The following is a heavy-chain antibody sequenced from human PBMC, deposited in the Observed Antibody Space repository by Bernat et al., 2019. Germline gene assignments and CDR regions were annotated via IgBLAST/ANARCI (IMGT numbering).Heavy chain of an antibody. CDR2: INHSGST. J-gene: IGHJ4*02. CDR3: ASSDMTMVTSGDY. D-gene: IGHD4-17*01. V-gene: IGHV4-34*01. CDR1: GGSFSGYY. Sequence: QVQLQQWGAGLLKPSETLSLTCAVYGGSFSGYYWSWIRQPPGKGLEWIGEINHSGSTNYNPSLKSRVTISVDTSKNQFSLKLSSVTAADTAVYYCASSDMTMVTSGDYWGQGTLVTVSS.